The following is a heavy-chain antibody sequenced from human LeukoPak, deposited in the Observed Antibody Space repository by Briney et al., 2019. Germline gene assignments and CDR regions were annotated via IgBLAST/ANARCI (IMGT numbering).Heavy chain of an antibody. D-gene: IGHD3-22*01. V-gene: IGHV1-69*05. CDR3: ARAYNAYYYDSSGYYYDY. CDR1: GGTFSSYA. CDR2: IIPIFGTA. Sequence: SVKVSCKAPGGTFSSYAISWVRQAPGQGLEWMGRIIPIFGTANYAQKFQGRVTITTDESTSTAYMELSSLRSEDTAVYYCARAYNAYYYDSSGYYYDYWGQGTLVTVSS. J-gene: IGHJ4*02.